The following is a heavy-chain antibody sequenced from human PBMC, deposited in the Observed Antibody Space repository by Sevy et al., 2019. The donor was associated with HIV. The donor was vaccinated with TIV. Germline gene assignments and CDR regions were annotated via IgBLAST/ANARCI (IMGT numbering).Heavy chain of an antibody. V-gene: IGHV4-39*01. J-gene: IGHJ4*02. CDR1: GGSISSSSHY. CDR3: ARLGATRFHFDY. CDR2: IYYSGST. D-gene: IGHD3-10*01. Sequence: SETPLTCAVSGGSISSSSHYWVWIRQPPGKGLEWIGNIYYSGSTYYNPSLKSRVTISVDTSKNRFSLKLTSVTAADTAVYYCARLGATRFHFDYWGQGTPVTVSS.